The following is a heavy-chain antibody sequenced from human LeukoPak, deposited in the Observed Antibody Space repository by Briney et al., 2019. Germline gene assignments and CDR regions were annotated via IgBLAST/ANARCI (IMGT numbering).Heavy chain of an antibody. CDR2: ISYDGSNK. J-gene: IGHJ6*02. Sequence: GGSLRLSCAASGFTFSSYAMHWVRQAPGKGLEWVAVISYDGSNKYYADSVKGRFTISRDNSKNTLYLQMNSLRAEDTAVYYCARELVIPQWLVSYHYYYYYGMDVWGQGTTVTVSS. V-gene: IGHV3-30-3*01. CDR3: ARELVIPQWLVSYHYYYYYGMDV. CDR1: GFTFSSYA. D-gene: IGHD6-19*01.